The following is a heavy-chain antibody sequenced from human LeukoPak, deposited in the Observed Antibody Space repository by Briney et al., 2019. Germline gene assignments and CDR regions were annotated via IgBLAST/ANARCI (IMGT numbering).Heavy chain of an antibody. V-gene: IGHV4-30-4*01. J-gene: IGHJ5*02. CDR1: GGSISSGDYY. CDR3: AGASDKMNWFDP. Sequence: SETLSLTCTVSGGSISSGDYYWSWIRQPPGKGLEWIGYIYYSGSTYYNPSLKSRVTISVDTSKNQFSLKLSSVTAADTAVYYCAGASDKMNWFDPWGQGTLVTVSS. CDR2: IYYSGST. D-gene: IGHD3-10*01.